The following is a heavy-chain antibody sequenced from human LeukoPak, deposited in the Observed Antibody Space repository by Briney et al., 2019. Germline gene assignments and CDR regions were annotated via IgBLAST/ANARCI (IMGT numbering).Heavy chain of an antibody. Sequence: ASVKVSCKASGYSFTSYGINWVRQAPGQGLEWMGWISAYNGNTNYAQKFQGRVTMTTDTSTTTAYMELRSLRSDDTAVYYCARWARHGDYELVPTDYWGQGTLVTVSS. CDR3: ARWARHGDYELVPTDY. D-gene: IGHD4-17*01. J-gene: IGHJ4*02. CDR2: ISAYNGNT. V-gene: IGHV1-18*01. CDR1: GYSFTSYG.